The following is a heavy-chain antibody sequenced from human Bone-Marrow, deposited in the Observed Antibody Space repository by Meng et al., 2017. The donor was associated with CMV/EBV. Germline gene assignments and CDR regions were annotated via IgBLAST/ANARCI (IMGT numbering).Heavy chain of an antibody. CDR2: INPNSGGT. CDR3: ARARGRWSSSSGRPYYFDY. J-gene: IGHJ4*02. V-gene: IGHV1-2*02. D-gene: IGHD6-6*01. CDR1: GYTFTGYY. Sequence: ASVKVSCKASGYTFTGYYMHWVRKAPGQGLEWMGWINPNSGGTNYAQKFQGRVTMTRDTSISTAYMGLSRLRSHDKAVYYCARARGRWSSSSGRPYYFDYWGQGTLVTVSS.